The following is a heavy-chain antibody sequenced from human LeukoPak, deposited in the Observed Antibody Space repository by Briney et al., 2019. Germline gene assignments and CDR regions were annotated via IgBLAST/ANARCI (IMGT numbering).Heavy chain of an antibody. D-gene: IGHD4-17*01. CDR3: SRGRYGDYSRSGYYYGMDV. CDR1: GFTFSSYA. CDR2: IAFDGSNA. J-gene: IGHJ6*02. V-gene: IGHV3-30-3*01. Sequence: PGGPLRLSCVASGFTFSSYAMHWVRQAPDKGLEWVAVIAFDGSNALYADSVKGRFTISRDISKSTLYLEMNSLKAEDSAIYYCSRGRYGDYSRSGYYYGMDVWGQGTTVTVSS.